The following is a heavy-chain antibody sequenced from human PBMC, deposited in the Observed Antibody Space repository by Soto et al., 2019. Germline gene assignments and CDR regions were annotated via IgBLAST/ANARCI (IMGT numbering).Heavy chain of an antibody. V-gene: IGHV4-59*01. Sequence: SETLSLTCTFSCGSIISYYWSWIRQPPGKGLEWIGYIYYSGSTNYNPSLKSRVTISVDTSKNQFSLKLSSVTAADTAMYYCASSSAEQQLVQIDYWGQGTLVTVSS. CDR1: CGSIISYY. CDR2: IYYSGST. CDR3: ASSSAEQQLVQIDY. J-gene: IGHJ4*02. D-gene: IGHD6-13*01.